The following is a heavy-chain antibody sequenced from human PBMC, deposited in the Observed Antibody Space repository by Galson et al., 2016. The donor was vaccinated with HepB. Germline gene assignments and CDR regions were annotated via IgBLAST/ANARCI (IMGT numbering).Heavy chain of an antibody. Sequence: SLRLSCAAYGFVFSNFGLSWVRQAPGKGLEWVASISTRRTTYYSDYVLGRFTIFRDNTNNTLYLQMNGLRTEDTAVFYCSKEGLVRRIFDHWGQGTLLTVSS. J-gene: IGHJ4*02. CDR1: GFVFSNFG. CDR3: SKEGLVRRIFDH. D-gene: IGHD1-1*01. V-gene: IGHV3-23*01. CDR2: ISTRRTT.